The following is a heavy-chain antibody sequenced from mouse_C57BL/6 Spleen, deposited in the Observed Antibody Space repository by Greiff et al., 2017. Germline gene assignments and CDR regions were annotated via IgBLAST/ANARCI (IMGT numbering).Heavy chain of an antibody. V-gene: IGHV1-7*01. D-gene: IGHD2-3*01. Sequence: VQRVESGAELAKPGASVKLSCKASGYTFTSYWMHWVKQRPGQGLEWIGYINPSSGYTKYNQKFKDKATLTADKSSSTAYMQLSSLTYEDSAVYYCARWYDGDYYAMDYWGQGTSVTVSS. CDR2: INPSSGYT. CDR1: GYTFTSYW. CDR3: ARWYDGDYYAMDY. J-gene: IGHJ4*01.